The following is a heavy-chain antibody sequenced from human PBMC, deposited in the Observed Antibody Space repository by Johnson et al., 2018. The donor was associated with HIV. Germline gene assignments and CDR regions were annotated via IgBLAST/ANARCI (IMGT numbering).Heavy chain of an antibody. V-gene: IGHV3-30*14. CDR2: ISYDGSNK. CDR3: SRVSRYYGSGNDAFDI. CDR1: GFTFSSYA. D-gene: IGHD3-10*01. Sequence: VQLVESGGGLVQPGGSLRLSCAASGFTFSSYAMHWVRQAPGKGLEWVAVISYDGSNKYYADSVKGGFTISRDNSKNTLYLQMNSLKAEETAVYYCSRVSRYYGSGNDAFDIWSQGTMVTVSS. J-gene: IGHJ3*02.